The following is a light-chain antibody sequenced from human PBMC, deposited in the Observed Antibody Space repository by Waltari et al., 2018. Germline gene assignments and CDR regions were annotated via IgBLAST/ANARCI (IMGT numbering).Light chain of an antibody. V-gene: IGLV1-44*01. CDR1: SSHVGHTV. CDR3: ASWDDSPNGRWV. Sequence: QSVLTQPPSASGAPGPRVTIPRSGSSSHVGHTVVNRDQQIPGTAPKLLINRNDQRPSGVPDRFSGAKSGTSASLAISGLQSEDEGDYYCASWDDSPNGRWVFGGGTKLTVL. CDR2: RND. J-gene: IGLJ3*02.